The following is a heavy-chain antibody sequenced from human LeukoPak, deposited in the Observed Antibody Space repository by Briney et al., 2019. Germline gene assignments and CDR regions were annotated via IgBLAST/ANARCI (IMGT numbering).Heavy chain of an antibody. D-gene: IGHD3-3*01. CDR2: ISSSSSYI. CDR3: ARDATSNYDLWSGSNWFDP. Sequence: GGSLRLSCAASGFTFSSYSMNWVRQAPGKGLEWVSSISSSSSYIYYADSVKGRFTISRDNAKNSLYLQMNSLRAEDTAVYYCARDATSNYDLWSGSNWFDPWGQGTLVTVSS. J-gene: IGHJ5*02. CDR1: GFTFSSYS. V-gene: IGHV3-21*01.